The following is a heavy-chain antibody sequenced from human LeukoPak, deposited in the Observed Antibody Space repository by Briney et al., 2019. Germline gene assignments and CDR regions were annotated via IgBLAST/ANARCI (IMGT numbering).Heavy chain of an antibody. Sequence: GGSLRLSCAASGFTFSSYAMSWVRQAPGKGLEWVSAISGSGGSTYYADSVKGRFTISRDNSKNTLYLQMNSLRAEDTAVYYCAKDTAQGYSYGSIEQDYWGQGTLVTVSS. J-gene: IGHJ4*02. CDR2: ISGSGGST. D-gene: IGHD5-18*01. CDR3: AKDTAQGYSYGSIEQDY. V-gene: IGHV3-23*01. CDR1: GFTFSSYA.